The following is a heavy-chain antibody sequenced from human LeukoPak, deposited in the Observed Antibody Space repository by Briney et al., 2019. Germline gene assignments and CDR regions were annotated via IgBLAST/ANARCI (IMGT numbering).Heavy chain of an antibody. CDR1: GYTFSGFTGYY. D-gene: IGHD6-19*01. Sequence: ASVKVSCKASGYTFSGFTGYYIHWVRQAPGQGLEWMGWLNPNSGGTNSAQKFQGRVTMTRDTSISTAYMELSRLGSDETAVYYCARGGESKEAVVLKGWFDPWGQGTLVTVSS. V-gene: IGHV1-2*02. J-gene: IGHJ5*02. CDR2: LNPNSGGT. CDR3: ARGGESKEAVVLKGWFDP.